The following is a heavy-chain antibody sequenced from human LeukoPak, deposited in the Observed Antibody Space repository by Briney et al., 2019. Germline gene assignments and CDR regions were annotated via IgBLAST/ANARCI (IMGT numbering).Heavy chain of an antibody. V-gene: IGHV4-34*01. CDR3: ASGYCSSTSCYIGRGFDY. CDR2: INHSGST. Sequence: PSETLSLTCSVSGGSISSYYWSWIRQPPGEGVEWIGEINHSGSTNYNPSLKSRVTISVDTSKNQFSLKLSSVTAADTAVYYCASGYCSSTSCYIGRGFDYWGQGTLVTVSS. D-gene: IGHD2-2*01. CDR1: GGSISSYY. J-gene: IGHJ4*02.